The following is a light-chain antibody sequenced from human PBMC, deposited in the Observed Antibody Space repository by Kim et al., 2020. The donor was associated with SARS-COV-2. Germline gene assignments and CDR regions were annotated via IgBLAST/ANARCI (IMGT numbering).Light chain of an antibody. CDR3: QQRSGWPLT. J-gene: IGKJ4*01. CDR2: GAS. CDR1: QSVSNN. V-gene: IGKV3-15*01. Sequence: VSPGERATLSCRASQSVSNNLAWYQQKPGQAPRLLIYGASTRATGIPARFSGSGSGTDFTLTISSLQSEDFAVYYCQQRSGWPLTFGGGTKVDIK.